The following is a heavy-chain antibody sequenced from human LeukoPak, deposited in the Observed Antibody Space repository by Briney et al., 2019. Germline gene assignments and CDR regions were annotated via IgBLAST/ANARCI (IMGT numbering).Heavy chain of an antibody. V-gene: IGHV3-9*01. Sequence: GGSLRLSCAASGFTFDDYAMHWVRQAPGKGLEWVSGISWNSGSIGYADSVKGRFTISRDNAKNSLYLQMNSLRAEDTALYYCAKAGRIAAAGDAFDIWGQGTMVTVSS. CDR1: GFTFDDYA. CDR3: AKAGRIAAAGDAFDI. J-gene: IGHJ3*02. CDR2: ISWNSGSI. D-gene: IGHD6-13*01.